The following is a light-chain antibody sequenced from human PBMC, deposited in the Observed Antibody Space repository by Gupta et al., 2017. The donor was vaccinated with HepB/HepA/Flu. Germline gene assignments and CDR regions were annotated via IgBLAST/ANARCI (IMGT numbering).Light chain of an antibody. CDR2: DVV. CDR3: SSYAGFNTYI. CDR1: TSDIGLYTY. Sequence: QSDLSQPRSVSGSPGQSVTISCSATTSDIGLYTYISWFQHRPGELPKLLIYDVVKRPSGVPDRFSGSKSGVTASLTISGLQSDDEADYYCSSYAGFNTYIFGSGTTVTVL. J-gene: IGLJ1*01. V-gene: IGLV2-11*01.